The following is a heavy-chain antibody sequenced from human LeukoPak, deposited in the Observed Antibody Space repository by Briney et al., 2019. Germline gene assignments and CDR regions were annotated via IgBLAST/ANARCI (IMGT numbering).Heavy chain of an antibody. CDR2: ISYDGSNK. CDR1: GFTFSSYG. Sequence: PGGSLRLSCAASGFTFSSYGMHWVRQAPGKGLEWVAVISYDGSNKYYADSVKGRFTISRDNSKNTLYLQMNSLRAEDTAVYYCHRVPSYYYYMDVWGKGTTVTVSS. J-gene: IGHJ6*03. V-gene: IGHV3-30*03. CDR3: HRVPSYYYYMDV.